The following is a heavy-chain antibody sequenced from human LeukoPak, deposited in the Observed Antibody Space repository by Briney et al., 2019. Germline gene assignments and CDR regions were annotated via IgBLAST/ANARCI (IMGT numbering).Heavy chain of an antibody. CDR3: AKDGADYYGSGSDSGFDY. V-gene: IGHV3-33*06. J-gene: IGHJ4*02. Sequence: GGSLRLSCAASGFTFSSYGMHWVRQAPGKGLEWVAVIWYDGNNKYYADSVKGRFTISRDNSKNTLYLQVNSLRAEDTAVYYCAKDGADYYGSGSDSGFDYWGQGTLVTVSS. CDR2: IWYDGNNK. CDR1: GFTFSSYG. D-gene: IGHD3-10*01.